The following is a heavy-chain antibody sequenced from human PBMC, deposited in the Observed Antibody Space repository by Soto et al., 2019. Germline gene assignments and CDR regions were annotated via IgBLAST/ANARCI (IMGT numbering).Heavy chain of an antibody. CDR2: ISESGGST. J-gene: IGHJ4*02. Sequence: GGSLTLSCAASGFSFSDYAMSWVRQAPGKGLGWVSVISESGGSTHYADSVRGRFTVSRDNSKNSLSLRMNSLRDEDTAVYFCAKRSPYSSGWYSPIFDYWGQGALVTVSS. CDR3: AKRSPYSSGWYSPIFDY. D-gene: IGHD6-13*01. CDR1: GFSFSDYA. V-gene: IGHV3-23*01.